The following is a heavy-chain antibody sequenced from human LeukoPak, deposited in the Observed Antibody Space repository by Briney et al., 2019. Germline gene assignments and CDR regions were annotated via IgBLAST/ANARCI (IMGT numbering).Heavy chain of an antibody. D-gene: IGHD2-2*01. CDR3: ARGENDIVVVPAAPGAFDI. Sequence: GGSLRLSCAVSGFTFKLYWMHWVRQAPGKGPVWVSRINDDGSDTTYADSVKGRFTISRDDAKNMLFLQMNSLRAEDTAVYYCARGENDIVVVPAAPGAFDIWGQGTMVTVSS. CDR2: INDDGSDT. V-gene: IGHV3-74*01. J-gene: IGHJ3*02. CDR1: GFTFKLYW.